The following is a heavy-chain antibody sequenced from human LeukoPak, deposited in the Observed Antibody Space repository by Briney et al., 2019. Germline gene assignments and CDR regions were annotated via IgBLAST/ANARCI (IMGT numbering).Heavy chain of an antibody. J-gene: IGHJ5*02. CDR3: ARSRGRSWFDP. V-gene: IGHV4-34*01. Sequence: PSETLSLTCAVYGGSFSGYYWSWIRQPPGKGLEWIGEINHSGSTNYNPSLKSRVTISVDTSKNQFSLKLSSVTAADTAVYYCARSRGRSWFDPWGQGTLVTVSS. CDR1: GGSFSGYY. CDR2: INHSGST. D-gene: IGHD2-15*01.